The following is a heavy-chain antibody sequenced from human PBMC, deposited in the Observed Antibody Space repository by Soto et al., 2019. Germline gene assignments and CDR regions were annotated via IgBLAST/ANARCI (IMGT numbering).Heavy chain of an antibody. V-gene: IGHV4-59*08. CDR2: IYYSGST. CDR3: ARHLLLFYYDSTGYYLRDAFDI. J-gene: IGHJ3*02. Sequence: PSETLSLTCTVSGGSISSYYWSWIRQPPGKGLEWFGYIYYSGSTNYNPSLKSRVTISVDTSKNQFSLKLSSVTAADTAVYYCARHLLLFYYDSTGYYLRDAFDIWGQGTMVTVS. D-gene: IGHD3-22*01. CDR1: GGSISSYY.